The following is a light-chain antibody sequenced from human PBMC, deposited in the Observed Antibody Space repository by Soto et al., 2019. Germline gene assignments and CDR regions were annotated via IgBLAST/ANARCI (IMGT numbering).Light chain of an antibody. CDR1: KSVTSS. J-gene: IGKJ1*01. CDR3: QQYNNWLTWT. CDR2: GAS. V-gene: IGKV3D-15*01. Sequence: EIVFTQSPGTLSLSPGERATLSCRASKSVTSSYLAWYQQRPGRAPRLLIYGASSRANGIPARFSGSGSGTEFTLTISSLQSQDFAVYYCQQYNNWLTWTFGQGTKVDIK.